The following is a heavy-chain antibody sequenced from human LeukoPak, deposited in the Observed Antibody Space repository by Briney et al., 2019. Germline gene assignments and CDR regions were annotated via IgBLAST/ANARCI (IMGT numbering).Heavy chain of an antibody. J-gene: IGHJ4*02. V-gene: IGHV4-59*08. CDR3: ARHDLPLTFDY. CDR1: GGSISSYY. Sequence: SETLSLTCTVSGGSISSYYWNWIRQPPGKGLEWIGYIYYSGSTNYNPSLKSRVTISVDASKNHFSLKLSSVTAADTAVYYCARHDLPLTFDYWGQGSLVTVSS. D-gene: IGHD3/OR15-3a*01. CDR2: IYYSGST.